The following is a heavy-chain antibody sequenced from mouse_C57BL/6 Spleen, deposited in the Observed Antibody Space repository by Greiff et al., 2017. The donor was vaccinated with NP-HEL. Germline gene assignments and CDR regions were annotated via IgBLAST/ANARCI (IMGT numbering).Heavy chain of an antibody. CDR2: IWRGGST. V-gene: IGHV2-5*01. J-gene: IGHJ1*03. Sequence: QVQLKESGPGLVQPSQSLSITCPVSGFSLTSYGVHWVRQSPGKGLEWLGVIWRGGSTDYNAAFMSRLSITKDNSKSQVFFKMNSLQADDTAIYYCAKKGDWDSDWYFDVWGTGTTVTVSS. CDR3: AKKGDWDSDWYFDV. CDR1: GFSLTSYG. D-gene: IGHD4-1*01.